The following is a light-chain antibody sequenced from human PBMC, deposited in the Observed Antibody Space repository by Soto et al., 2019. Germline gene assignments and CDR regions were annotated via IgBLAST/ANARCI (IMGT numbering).Light chain of an antibody. V-gene: IGKV1-5*01. CDR3: QQYNSYWT. CDR1: QSVNGW. J-gene: IGKJ1*01. CDR2: DAS. Sequence: DIPMTQSPSTLSASVGDRVTITCRASQSVNGWLAWYQQKPGKAPKVLIYDASSLESGVPSRFSGSGSGTEFTLTISSLQPDDFATYFCQQYNSYWTFGQGTKVES.